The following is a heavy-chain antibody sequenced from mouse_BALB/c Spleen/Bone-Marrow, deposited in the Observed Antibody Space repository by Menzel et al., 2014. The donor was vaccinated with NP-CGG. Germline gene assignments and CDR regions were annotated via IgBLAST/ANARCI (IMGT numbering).Heavy chain of an antibody. J-gene: IGHJ2*01. Sequence: EVKVEESGTVLARPGAAVKMSCKASGYTFSNYWMHWVKQRPGQGLEWIGTIYPGNSDTTYNQKFKGKAKLTAFTSTSTAYMDLSSLTNEDSAVYYCTTLARTNFDYWGQGTTLTVSS. V-gene: IGHV1-5*01. CDR2: IYPGNSDT. D-gene: IGHD3-1*01. CDR1: GYTFSNYW. CDR3: TTLARTNFDY.